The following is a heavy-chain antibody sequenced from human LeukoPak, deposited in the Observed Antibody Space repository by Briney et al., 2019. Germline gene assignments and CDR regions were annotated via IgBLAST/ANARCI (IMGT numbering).Heavy chain of an antibody. CDR1: GFTLSSCS. D-gene: IGHD2-2*01. Sequence: GGSLRLSCAASGFTLSSCSMNWIRQVPGKGLEWVSDTSISSSYTNYADSVKGRFTISRDNAKNSLCLQMNSLRAEDTAVYYCARVPRYCGSTSCYDYWGQGTLVTVSS. V-gene: IGHV3-21*05. CDR2: TSISSSYT. CDR3: ARVPRYCGSTSCYDY. J-gene: IGHJ4*02.